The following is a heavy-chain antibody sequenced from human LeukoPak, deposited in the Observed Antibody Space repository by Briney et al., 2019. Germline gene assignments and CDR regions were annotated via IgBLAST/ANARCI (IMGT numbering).Heavy chain of an antibody. CDR2: INQDGSEK. J-gene: IGHJ5*02. Sequence: GGSLRFSCAGSGFTCSDYWISWVRQAPGKGLEGVANINQDGSEKHYVDYLRGRFTISRDNAKNSLYLQMNSLRAEDTAVYFCARDLYYFDRSGYYASDLWGQGTLVTVSS. D-gene: IGHD3-22*01. V-gene: IGHV3-7*01. CDR3: ARDLYYFDRSGYYASDL. CDR1: GFTCSDYW.